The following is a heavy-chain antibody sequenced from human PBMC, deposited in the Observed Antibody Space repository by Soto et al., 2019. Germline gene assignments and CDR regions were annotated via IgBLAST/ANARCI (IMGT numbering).Heavy chain of an antibody. CDR1: GGSISSYY. Sequence: SETLSLTCTVSGGSISSYYWSWIRQPPGKGLEWIGYIYYSGSTNYNPSLKSRVTISVDTSKNQFSLKLSSVTAADTAVYYCARVPTYDFWSGYDRYYFDYWGHGTLVTVSS. V-gene: IGHV4-59*01. CDR2: IYYSGST. J-gene: IGHJ4*01. D-gene: IGHD3-3*01. CDR3: ARVPTYDFWSGYDRYYFDY.